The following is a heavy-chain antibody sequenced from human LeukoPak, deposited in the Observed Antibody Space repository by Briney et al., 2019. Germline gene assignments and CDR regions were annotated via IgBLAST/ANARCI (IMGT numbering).Heavy chain of an antibody. CDR1: GFTVSSDY. J-gene: IGHJ4*02. V-gene: IGHV3-53*01. D-gene: IGHD2-2*01. Sequence: GGSLRLSCAASGFTVSSDYVSWVRQAPGKGLEWDSVIYSGGSTYYADSVKGRFTISRDNSKNTVYLQMNSLRAEDTAVYYCARDLQYCSSTSCYASYFDYWGQGTLVTVSS. CDR3: ARDLQYCSSTSCYASYFDY. CDR2: IYSGGST.